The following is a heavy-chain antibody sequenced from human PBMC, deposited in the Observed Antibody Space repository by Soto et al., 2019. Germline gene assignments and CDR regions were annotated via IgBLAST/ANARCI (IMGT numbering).Heavy chain of an antibody. J-gene: IGHJ6*02. CDR2: IIPVFGTP. CDR1: GGTFTNYA. CDR3: ARERSVGYCITTTCPKPFYYYEMDV. D-gene: IGHD2-2*01. Sequence: SVKVSCKASGGTFTNYAFSWVLQAPGQGLEWMGWIIPVFGTPDYAQKFQGRVTITADESTRTASMELSSLRSDDTAVYYCARERSVGYCITTTCPKPFYYYEMDVWGQGTTVTVSS. V-gene: IGHV1-69*13.